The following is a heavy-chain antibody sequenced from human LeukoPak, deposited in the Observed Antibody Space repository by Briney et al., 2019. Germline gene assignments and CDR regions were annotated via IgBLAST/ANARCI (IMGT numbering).Heavy chain of an antibody. CDR2: IAYDGSNK. CDR1: GFTFSSYG. Sequence: PGGSLRLSCAASGFTFSSYGMHWVRQAPGKGLEWVAVIAYDGSNKFYADSVKGRFTISRDNSKNTLYLQMNSLRAEDTAVYYCARADSSTWHDAFDIWGQGKMVTVSS. V-gene: IGHV3-30*03. J-gene: IGHJ3*02. D-gene: IGHD6-13*01. CDR3: ARADSSTWHDAFDI.